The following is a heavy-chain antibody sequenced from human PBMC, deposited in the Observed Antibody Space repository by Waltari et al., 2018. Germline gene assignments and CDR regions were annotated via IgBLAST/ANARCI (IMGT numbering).Heavy chain of an antibody. CDR2: IYYSGST. D-gene: IGHD2-2*01. V-gene: IGHV4-39*07. CDR3: ARVGAVVVVPERGLRFDP. Sequence: QLQLQESGPGLVKPSATLSLTCTVSGGSISSSIYYWGWIRQPPGKGLEWIGSIYYSGSTYYNPSLKSRVTISVDTSKNQFSLKLSSVTAADTAVYYCARVGAVVVVPERGLRFDPWGQGTLVTVSS. CDR1: GGSISSSIYY. J-gene: IGHJ5*02.